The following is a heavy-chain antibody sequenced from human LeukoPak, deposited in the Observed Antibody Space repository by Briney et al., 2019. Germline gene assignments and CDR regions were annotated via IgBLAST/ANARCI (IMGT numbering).Heavy chain of an antibody. J-gene: IGHJ4*02. Sequence: GGSLRLSCAASAFTASRDYMSWVRQAPGKGLEWVSVIYSGGSTYYADSVKGRFTISRDNSKNTVYLQMNSLRAEDTALYYCARAHRLDDCVQGTLVTVSS. D-gene: IGHD2-21*01. CDR1: AFTASRDY. V-gene: IGHV3-66*01. CDR2: IYSGGST. CDR3: ARAHRLDD.